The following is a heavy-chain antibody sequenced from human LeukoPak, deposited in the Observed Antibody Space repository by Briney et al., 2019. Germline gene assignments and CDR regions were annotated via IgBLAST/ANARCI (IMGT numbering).Heavy chain of an antibody. CDR2: IKQDGSEK. CDR3: ARSGGCVDY. V-gene: IGHV3-7*01. Sequence: GGSLRLSCAASGFTFSSYWTSWVRQAPGKGLEWVANIKQDGSEKHYVDSVKGRFTISRDNAKNSLYLQMNSLRAEDTAVYYCARSGGCVDYWGQGTLVTASS. CDR1: GFTFSSYW. D-gene: IGHD4-23*01. J-gene: IGHJ4*02.